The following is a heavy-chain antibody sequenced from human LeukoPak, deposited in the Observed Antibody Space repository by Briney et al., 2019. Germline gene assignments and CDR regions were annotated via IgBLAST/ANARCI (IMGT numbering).Heavy chain of an antibody. CDR3: ARELDDSSGYYYLPTYYFDY. Sequence: SETLSLTCAVSGGSISSGGYSWSWIRQPPGKGLEWIGEINHSGSTNYNPSLKSRVTISVDTSKNQFSLKLSSVTAADTAVYYCARELDDSSGYYYLPTYYFDYWGQGTLVTVSS. J-gene: IGHJ4*02. CDR1: GGSISSGGYS. V-gene: IGHV4-34*01. D-gene: IGHD3-22*01. CDR2: INHSGST.